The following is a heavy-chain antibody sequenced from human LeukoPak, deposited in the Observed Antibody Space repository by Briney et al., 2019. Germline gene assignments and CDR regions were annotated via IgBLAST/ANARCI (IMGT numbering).Heavy chain of an antibody. Sequence: PGGSLRLSCAASGFTFSGYGMHWVRQAPGKGLEWVAFIRNDGSKKYSADSVKGRFTISRDNSKNTVYLQMNSLRAEDTAVYYCAKDQSSFCSRSGCYALHYWGQGTLVTVSS. CDR2: IRNDGSKK. CDR3: AKDQSSFCSRSGCYALHY. J-gene: IGHJ4*02. D-gene: IGHD2-2*01. CDR1: GFTFSGYG. V-gene: IGHV3-30*02.